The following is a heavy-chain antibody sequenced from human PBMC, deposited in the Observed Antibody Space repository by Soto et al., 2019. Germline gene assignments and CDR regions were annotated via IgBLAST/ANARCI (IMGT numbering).Heavy chain of an antibody. D-gene: IGHD3-22*01. Sequence: SETLSLTCAVYGGSFSGYYWSWIRQPPGKGLEWIGEINHSGSTNYNPSLKSRVTISVDTSKNQFSLKLSSVTAADTAVYYCARRYVTGYDSSGYYLDYWGQGTLVTVSP. V-gene: IGHV4-34*01. CDR2: INHSGST. CDR1: GGSFSGYY. J-gene: IGHJ4*02. CDR3: ARRYVTGYDSSGYYLDY.